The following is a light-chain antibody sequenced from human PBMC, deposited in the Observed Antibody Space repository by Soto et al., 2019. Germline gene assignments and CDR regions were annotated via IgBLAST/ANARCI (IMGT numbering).Light chain of an antibody. CDR1: QNIRNY. CDR2: AAS. CDR3: QQIHSTSSYT. Sequence: DIQMTQSPSSLSASVGDRVTNTCRASQNIRNYLNWYQQRPGKTPNLLVYAASNLRSGVPSRFSGSGSGTDFTLTISTLQPEDFGTYYCQQIHSTSSYTFGQGSRVDVK. J-gene: IGKJ2*01. V-gene: IGKV1-39*01.